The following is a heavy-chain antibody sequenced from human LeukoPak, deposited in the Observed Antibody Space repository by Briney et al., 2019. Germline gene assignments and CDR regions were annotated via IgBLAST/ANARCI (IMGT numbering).Heavy chain of an antibody. Sequence: PGGSLRLSCAASGFTFSSYWMSWVRQPPGKGLEWIGSVSYSGSPYYNPSLTSRATISVDTSRNQVSLKLTSVTAADTAVYYCARGPSGLRSPFNTWGQGTTVTVSS. CDR3: ARGPSGLRSPFNT. CDR1: GFTFSSYW. V-gene: IGHV4-4*02. CDR2: VSYSGSP. D-gene: IGHD5-12*01. J-gene: IGHJ3*02.